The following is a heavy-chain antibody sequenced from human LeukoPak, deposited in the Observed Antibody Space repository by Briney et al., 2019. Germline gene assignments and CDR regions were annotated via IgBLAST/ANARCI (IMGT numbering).Heavy chain of an antibody. Sequence: GGSLRLSCSASGFTFSSYAMTWVRQAPGKGLEWVSTISGRGDLEFYTESVKGRFTISRDHSKNTVHQQMDSLRAEDTAIYYCAREGDFWSGYPIDHYYYMDVWGKGTTVTVTS. CDR3: AREGDFWSGYPIDHYYYMDV. CDR2: ISGRGDLE. V-gene: IGHV3-23*01. D-gene: IGHD3-3*01. J-gene: IGHJ6*03. CDR1: GFTFSSYA.